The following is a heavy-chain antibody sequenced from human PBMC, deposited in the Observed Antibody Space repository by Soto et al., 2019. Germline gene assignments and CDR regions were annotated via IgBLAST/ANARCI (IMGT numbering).Heavy chain of an antibody. J-gene: IGHJ5*02. CDR1: GGSFSGYY. Sequence: QVQLQQWGAGLLKPSETLSLTCAVYGGSFSGYYWSWIRQPPGKGLEWIGEINHSGSTNYNPSLKSRVTISVDTSKNQFSLKLSSVTAADTAVYYCARGGRVVIPRGWFDPWGQGTLVTVSS. V-gene: IGHV4-34*01. CDR2: INHSGST. D-gene: IGHD3-22*01. CDR3: ARGGRVVIPRGWFDP.